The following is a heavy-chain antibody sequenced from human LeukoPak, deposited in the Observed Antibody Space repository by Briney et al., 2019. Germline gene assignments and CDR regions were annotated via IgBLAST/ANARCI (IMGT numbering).Heavy chain of an antibody. CDR1: GGTFSSYA. J-gene: IGHJ4*02. D-gene: IGHD6-13*01. Sequence: SVKVSCKASGGTFSSYAISWVRQAPGQGLEWMGRIIPIFGTANYAQKFQGRVTITTDESTSTAYMELSSLRAEDTAVYYCAGEGSYSSSLYFDYWGQGTLVTVSS. CDR2: IIPIFGTA. CDR3: AGEGSYSSSLYFDY. V-gene: IGHV1-69*05.